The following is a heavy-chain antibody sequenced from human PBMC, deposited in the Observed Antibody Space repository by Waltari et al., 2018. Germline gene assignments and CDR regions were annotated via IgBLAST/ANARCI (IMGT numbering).Heavy chain of an antibody. CDR1: GFTFSSYW. V-gene: IGHV3-7*01. D-gene: IGHD6-13*01. J-gene: IGHJ6*02. CDR2: IKQDGSEK. CDR3: ARLGAAGRGYYYGMDV. Sequence: EVQLVESGGGLVQPGGSLRLSCAASGFTFSSYWMSWVRQAPGKGLEWVANIKQDGSEKYYVDSVKGRFTISRDNAKNSLYLQMNSLRAEDTAVYYCARLGAAGRGYYYGMDVWGQGTTVTVSS.